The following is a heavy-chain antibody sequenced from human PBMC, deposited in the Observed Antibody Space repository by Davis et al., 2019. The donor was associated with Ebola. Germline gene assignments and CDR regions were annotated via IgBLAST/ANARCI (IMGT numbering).Heavy chain of an antibody. J-gene: IGHJ5*02. Sequence: MPGGSLRLSCTVSGVSITSHYWNWIRQPPGKGLEWIGNIYPGGSTSYNQSLKNRVTISVDRSRNQFSLKLSSVTAADTAVYYCARGLDYDSHHFDPWGQGTLVTVSS. CDR2: IYPGGST. D-gene: IGHD3-22*01. V-gene: IGHV4-4*09. CDR1: GVSITSHY. CDR3: ARGLDYDSHHFDP.